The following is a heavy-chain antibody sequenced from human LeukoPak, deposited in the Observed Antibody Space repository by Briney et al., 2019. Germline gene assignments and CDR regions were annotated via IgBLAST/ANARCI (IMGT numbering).Heavy chain of an antibody. CDR2: IYHSGST. J-gene: IGHJ4*02. V-gene: IGHV4-4*02. D-gene: IGHD1-1*01. CDR3: ARIGNYYFDY. CDR1: GGSISSGNW. Sequence: PSETLSLTCAVSGGSISSGNWWTWVRQPPGKGLDWIGEIYHSGSTNYNPSLKSRVTISVDKSKNQFSLKLTSVTAADTAVYFCARIGNYYFDYWGREPWSPSPQ.